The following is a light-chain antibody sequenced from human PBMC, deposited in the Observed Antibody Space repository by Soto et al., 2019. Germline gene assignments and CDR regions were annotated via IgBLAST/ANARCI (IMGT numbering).Light chain of an antibody. V-gene: IGKV3-20*01. CDR2: GAS. CDR1: QSVSSSY. J-gene: IGKJ2*01. Sequence: EIVLTQSPGTQSLSPGERATLSCRASQSVSSSYLAWYQQKPGQAPRPLIYGASSRATGIPDRFSGSGYGTDFTLTISRLETEDFAVYYSLQYGISPYTFVQGTKLEIK. CDR3: LQYGISPYT.